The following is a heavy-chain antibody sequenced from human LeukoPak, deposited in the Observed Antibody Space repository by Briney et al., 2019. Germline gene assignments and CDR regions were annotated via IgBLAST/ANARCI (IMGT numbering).Heavy chain of an antibody. Sequence: SETLSLTCTVSGGSMISADTYWTWIRQSPGKGLEWFGYFYYNGRTYYNPSLKSRVTISGDTSKNQFSLKLNSVTAADTAVYYCTRGPTVINGGDWYFDLWGRGTLVTVSS. CDR3: TRGPTVINGGDWYFDL. J-gene: IGHJ2*01. V-gene: IGHV4-30-4*01. D-gene: IGHD2-21*01. CDR1: GGSMISADTY. CDR2: FYYNGRT.